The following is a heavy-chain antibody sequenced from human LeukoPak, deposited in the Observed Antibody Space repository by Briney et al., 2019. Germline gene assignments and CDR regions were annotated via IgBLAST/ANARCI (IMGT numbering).Heavy chain of an antibody. Sequence: PGGSLRLSCAASGFTFSSYSMNWVRQAPGKGLEWVSSTSSSSSYIYYADSVKGRFTISRDNAKNSLYLQMNSLRAEDTAVYYCARAITFGGVIAPIDYWGQGTLVTVSS. CDR1: GFTFSSYS. J-gene: IGHJ4*02. V-gene: IGHV3-21*01. D-gene: IGHD3-16*02. CDR3: ARAITFGGVIAPIDY. CDR2: TSSSSSYI.